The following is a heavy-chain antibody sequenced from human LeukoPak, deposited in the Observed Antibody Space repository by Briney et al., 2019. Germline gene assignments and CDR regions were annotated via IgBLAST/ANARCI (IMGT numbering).Heavy chain of an antibody. Sequence: PSETLSLTCAVYGGSFSGYYWSWIRQPPGKGLEWIGEINHSGSTNYNPSLKSRVTISVDTSKYQFSLKLSSVTAADTAVYYCASLAAAGTPFDYWGQGTLVTVSS. J-gene: IGHJ4*02. V-gene: IGHV4-34*01. CDR3: ASLAAAGTPFDY. CDR2: INHSGST. D-gene: IGHD6-13*01. CDR1: GGSFSGYY.